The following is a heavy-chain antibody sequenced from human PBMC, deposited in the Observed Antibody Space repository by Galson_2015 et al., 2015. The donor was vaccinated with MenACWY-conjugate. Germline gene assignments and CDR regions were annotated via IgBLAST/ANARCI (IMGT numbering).Heavy chain of an antibody. J-gene: IGHJ4*02. CDR2: INRDGSTT. Sequence: LRLSCAASGFTFRSYWMHWVRPAPGRGLVWVSRINRDGSTTTYADSVKGRFTISRDNAKNTRYLQMNSLRAEDTAVYYCARAFTFGSNYAYQFDYWGQGTLVTVSS. V-gene: IGHV3-74*01. CDR3: ARAFTFGSNYAYQFDY. CDR1: GFTFRSYW. D-gene: IGHD3-10*01.